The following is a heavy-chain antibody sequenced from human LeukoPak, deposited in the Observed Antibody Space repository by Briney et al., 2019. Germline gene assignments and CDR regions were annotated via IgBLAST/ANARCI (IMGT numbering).Heavy chain of an antibody. CDR1: GYTFSGYY. J-gene: IGHJ5*02. Sequence: ASVKVSCKASGYTFSGYYIHWVRQAPGQGLEWMGLIKPDSGDTNYALNFRGRVTMTRDTSITTAYMELNRLTSDDTAVYYCVRDRPHNWFDPWGQGTLVTVSS. CDR3: VRDRPHNWFDP. V-gene: IGHV1-2*02. CDR2: IKPDSGDT.